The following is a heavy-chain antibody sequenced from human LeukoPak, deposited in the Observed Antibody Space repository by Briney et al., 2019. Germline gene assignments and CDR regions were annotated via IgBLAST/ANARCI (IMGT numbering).Heavy chain of an antibody. V-gene: IGHV5-51*01. CDR2: ISPGDFDT. Sequence: GESLKISCKASGYSFTTYWVAWVRQMPGKGLEWMGMISPGDFDTRYTSSFKGQVTISADKSISTAYLQWSSLKASDTATYYCARHQGGMDVWGQGTTVTVSS. J-gene: IGHJ6*02. CDR1: GYSFTTYW. CDR3: ARHQGGMDV.